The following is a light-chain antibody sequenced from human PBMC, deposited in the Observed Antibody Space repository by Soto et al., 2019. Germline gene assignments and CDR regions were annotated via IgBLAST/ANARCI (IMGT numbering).Light chain of an antibody. J-gene: IGLJ1*01. V-gene: IGLV2-8*01. CDR3: SAYAGSDNTL. CDR1: SSDVGKYDY. Sequence: QSVLTQPPSASGSPGQSVTISCAGSSSDVGKYDYVSWYQQHPGKAPKLMIYEVTKRPSGVPGRFSGSKSGNTASLTVSGLQADDEGDYYCSAYAGSDNTLFGSGTKATVL. CDR2: EVT.